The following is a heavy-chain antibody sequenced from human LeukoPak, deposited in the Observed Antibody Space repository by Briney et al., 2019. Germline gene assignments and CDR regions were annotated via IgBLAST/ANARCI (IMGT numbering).Heavy chain of an antibody. V-gene: IGHV4-61*02. J-gene: IGHJ4*02. CDR1: GGSVSRGSYF. Sequence: NPSETLSLTCTVSGGSVSRGSYFWSWIRQPAGKGLEWIGRIYTSGSTSYNPSLKSRVTISLDTSKNQFSLKVSSVTAADTAVYYCARATWPLTAVFDYWGQGILVTVSS. CDR2: IYTSGST. CDR3: ARATWPLTAVFDY. D-gene: IGHD5-24*01.